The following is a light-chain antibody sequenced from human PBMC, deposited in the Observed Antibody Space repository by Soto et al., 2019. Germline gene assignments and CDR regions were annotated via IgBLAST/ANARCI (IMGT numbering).Light chain of an antibody. V-gene: IGLV2-14*01. J-gene: IGLJ1*01. Sequence: QSVLTQPASVSGSPGQSITISCTGTSSDVGGYNYVSWYQQHPGKAPKLMIYDVSNRPSGVSNRFFGSKSGNTASLTISGLQAEDEADYYCSSYTSSSTNVFGTGTKLTVL. CDR1: SSDVGGYNY. CDR2: DVS. CDR3: SSYTSSSTNV.